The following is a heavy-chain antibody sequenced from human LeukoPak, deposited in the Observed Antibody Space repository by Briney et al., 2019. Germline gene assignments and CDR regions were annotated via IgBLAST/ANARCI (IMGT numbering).Heavy chain of an antibody. Sequence: KTGGSLRLSCSSTGINCSNYNLNWVRQAPGKGLEWVSSISSSSTYIYYADSVKGRFTISRDNAKNSLYLQMTSLRAEATAVYYCESGVAYWGQGTLVTVSS. CDR3: ESGVAY. D-gene: IGHD2-15*01. CDR1: GINCSNYN. V-gene: IGHV3-21*01. J-gene: IGHJ4*02. CDR2: ISSSSTYI.